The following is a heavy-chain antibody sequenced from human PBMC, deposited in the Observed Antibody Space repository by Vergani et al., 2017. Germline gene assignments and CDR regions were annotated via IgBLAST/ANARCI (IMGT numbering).Heavy chain of an antibody. CDR2: IYSGDSDT. Sequence: EVQLVPSGAEVKKPGESLKISCKGSGYSFTSYWIGWVRQMPGKGLEWMGIIYSGDSDTRYSPSFQGQVTISADKSISTAYLQWSSLNASDTAMYYCARGTAYYYYYMDVWGKGTTVTVSS. J-gene: IGHJ6*03. CDR1: GYSFTSYW. CDR3: ARGTAYYYYYMDV. V-gene: IGHV5-51*03.